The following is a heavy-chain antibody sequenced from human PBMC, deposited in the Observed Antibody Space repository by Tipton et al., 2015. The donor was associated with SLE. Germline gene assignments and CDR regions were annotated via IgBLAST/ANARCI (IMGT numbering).Heavy chain of an antibody. Sequence: LRLSCAVYGGSFSGFYWSWIRQPPGKGLEWIGEINHIGNTNYNPSLKSRVTISVDTSKNQFSLNLSSVTAADTAVYYCARGRGRSTIFGVVAYDSWGQGTLVTVSS. CDR3: ARGRGRSTIFGVVAYDS. J-gene: IGHJ4*02. CDR1: GGSFSGFY. V-gene: IGHV4-34*01. D-gene: IGHD3-3*01. CDR2: INHIGNT.